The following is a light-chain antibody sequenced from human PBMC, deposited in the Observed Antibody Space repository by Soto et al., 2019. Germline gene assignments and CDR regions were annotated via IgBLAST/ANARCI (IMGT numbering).Light chain of an antibody. CDR3: QQRSTWPALT. CDR2: DTS. J-gene: IGKJ4*01. CDR1: QSVGSY. Sequence: EVVLTQSPVTLSLSPGERATLSCRASQSVGSYVAWYQHKPGHLPRLLIYDTSNRAAGIPVRFSGSGSETYFPLTISSLEPDDFAVYYCQQRSTWPALTFGGGTKVEVK. V-gene: IGKV3-11*01.